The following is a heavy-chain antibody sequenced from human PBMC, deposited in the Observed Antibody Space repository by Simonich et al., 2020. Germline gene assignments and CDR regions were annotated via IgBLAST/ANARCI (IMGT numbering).Heavy chain of an antibody. CDR1: GYTFTGYY. V-gene: IGHV1-2*02. D-gene: IGHD1-26*01. J-gene: IGHJ6*03. Sequence: QVQLVQSGAEVKKPGASVKVSCKASGYTFTGYYMHWVRQAPGQGLKWMGWINPNSGGTNYAQKFQGRVTMTRDTSISTAYMELSRLRSDDTAVYYCARVPPTSGSYYYYYYYMDVWGKGTTVTVSS. CDR2: INPNSGGT. CDR3: ARVPPTSGSYYYYYYYMDV.